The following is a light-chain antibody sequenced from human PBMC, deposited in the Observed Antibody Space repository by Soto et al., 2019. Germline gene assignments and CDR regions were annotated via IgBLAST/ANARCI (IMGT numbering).Light chain of an antibody. CDR2: KVS. J-gene: IGKJ1*01. CDR3: MQGTHWPWT. CDR1: QSPLYSDGNTY. Sequence: EVVMTQSPLSLPVTLGQPASISCRSSQSPLYSDGNTYLSWFQQRPGQSPRRLIYKVSSRDSGVPDRFSGSGSGTDFTLKISRVEAEDVGVYYCMQGTHWPWTFGQGTKVDIK. V-gene: IGKV2-30*01.